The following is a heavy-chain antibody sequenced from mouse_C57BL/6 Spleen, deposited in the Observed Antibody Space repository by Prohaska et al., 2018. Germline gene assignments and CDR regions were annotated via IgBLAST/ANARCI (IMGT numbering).Heavy chain of an antibody. CDR2: IDPSDSYT. CDR1: GYTFTSYW. CDR3: ARYYYGSSSAWFAY. V-gene: IGHV1-50*01. Sequence: QVQLQQPGAELVKPGASVKLSCKASGYTFTSYWMQWVKQRPGQGLEWIGEIDPSDSYTNYNKKFKGKATLTVDTSSSTAYMQLSSLTSEDSAVYYCARYYYGSSSAWFAYWGQGTLVTVSA. J-gene: IGHJ3*01. D-gene: IGHD1-1*01.